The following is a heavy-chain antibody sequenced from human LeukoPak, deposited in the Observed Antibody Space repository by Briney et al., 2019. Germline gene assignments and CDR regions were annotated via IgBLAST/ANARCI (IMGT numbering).Heavy chain of an antibody. CDR3: AREYGYYDSSGYYYVGEKYYFDY. D-gene: IGHD3-22*01. J-gene: IGHJ4*02. CDR1: GFTFSSYS. CDR2: ISSSSSTI. Sequence: GGSLRLSCAASGFTFSSYSMSWVRQAPGKGLEWVSYISSSSSTIYYADSVKGRFTISRDNAKNSLYLQMNSLRAEDTAVYYCAREYGYYDSSGYYYVGEKYYFDYWGQGTLVTVSS. V-gene: IGHV3-48*01.